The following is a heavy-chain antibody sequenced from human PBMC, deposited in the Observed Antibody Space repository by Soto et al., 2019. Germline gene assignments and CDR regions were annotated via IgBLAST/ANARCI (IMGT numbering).Heavy chain of an antibody. J-gene: IGHJ6*02. D-gene: IGHD6-6*01. Sequence: PSETLSLSFTVSGRPISSSSCYWGWVREPPGKGLEWMGSINYSCGNYYNPSLYSQVTISVDTSITQFPLQFTSVTAPDTAVDSCARSVSSSFPTPNIMAAWGQGPTVTV. CDR2: INYSCGN. CDR3: ARSVSSSFPTPNIMAA. V-gene: IGHV4-39*01. CDR1: GRPISSSSCY.